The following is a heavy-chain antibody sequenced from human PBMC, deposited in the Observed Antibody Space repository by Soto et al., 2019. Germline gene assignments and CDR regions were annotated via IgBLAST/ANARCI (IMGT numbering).Heavy chain of an antibody. CDR3: ARGIKTRRHWFDT. V-gene: IGHV1-8*01. D-gene: IGHD6-25*01. CDR1: GYTFTSYD. Sequence: QVQLVQSGAEVKKPGASVKVSCKASGYTFTSYDINWVRQATGQGLEWMGWMNPNSGNTGYAQKFQGRVTMTRNTSISTAYMELSSLMSGATAVYYFARGIKTRRHWFDTWGQGTLVTVSS. J-gene: IGHJ5*02. CDR2: MNPNSGNT.